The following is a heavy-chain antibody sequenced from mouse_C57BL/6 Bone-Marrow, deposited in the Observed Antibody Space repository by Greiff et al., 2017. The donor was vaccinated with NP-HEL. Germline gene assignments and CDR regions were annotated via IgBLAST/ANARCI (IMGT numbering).Heavy chain of an antibody. Sequence: VHVKQPGPELVKPGASVKISCKASGYSFTDYNMNWVKQSNGKSLEWIGVINPNYGTTSYNQKFKGKATLTVDQSSSTAYMQLNSLTSEDSAVYYCARSSYYYGSSPFAYWGQGTLVTVSA. D-gene: IGHD1-1*01. CDR1: GYSFTDYN. V-gene: IGHV1-39*01. CDR3: ARSSYYYGSSPFAY. J-gene: IGHJ3*01. CDR2: INPNYGTT.